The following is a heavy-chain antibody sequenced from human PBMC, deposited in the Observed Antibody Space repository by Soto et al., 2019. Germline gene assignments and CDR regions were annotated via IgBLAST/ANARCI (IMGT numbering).Heavy chain of an antibody. D-gene: IGHD3-16*02. CDR1: GGTFNNYA. CDR2: FIPIFGTA. V-gene: IGHV1-69*06. J-gene: IGHJ4*02. Sequence: QVQLVQSGAEVKRPGSSVKVSCEASGGTFNNYAISWVRQAPRQGLVWMGGFIPIFGTARYTQKFQGRVTIIADTSTSTAYLELSGLRSEDTAMYYCARGYTFGGVIGTFDAWGQGTLVTVSS. CDR3: ARGYTFGGVIGTFDA.